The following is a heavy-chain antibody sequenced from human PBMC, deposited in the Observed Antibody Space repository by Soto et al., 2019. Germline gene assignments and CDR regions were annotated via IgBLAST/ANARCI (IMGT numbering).Heavy chain of an antibody. CDR1: GFTFSTSE. V-gene: IGHV3-48*03. D-gene: IGHD3-22*01. CDR2: ISSSGGTT. Sequence: GGSLRLSCAASGFTFSTSEMSWVRQAPGEWLEWISHISSSGGTTYYADSVKGRFTISRDNANHSLFLQMNSLRVADTAVYYWARWEVVAGLDYWGQGXLVTVYS. J-gene: IGHJ4*02. CDR3: ARWEVVAGLDY.